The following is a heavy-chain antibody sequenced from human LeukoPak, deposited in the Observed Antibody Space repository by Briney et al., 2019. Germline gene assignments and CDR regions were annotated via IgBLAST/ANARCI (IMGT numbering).Heavy chain of an antibody. CDR3: ARGSDDFWSGYSPSY. CDR2: INPNSGGT. CDR1: GYTFTGYY. V-gene: IGHV1-2*02. D-gene: IGHD3-3*01. Sequence: ASVKVSCKASGYTFTGYYMHWVRQAPGQGLAWMGWINPNSGGTNYAQKFQGRVTMTRDTSISTAYMELSRLRSDDTDVYYCARGSDDFWSGYSPSYWGQGTLVTVSS. J-gene: IGHJ4*02.